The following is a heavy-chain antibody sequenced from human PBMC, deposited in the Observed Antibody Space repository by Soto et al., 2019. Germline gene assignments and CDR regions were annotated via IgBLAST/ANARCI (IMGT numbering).Heavy chain of an antibody. CDR2: ITPYTGNT. J-gene: IGHJ4*02. Sequence: QVQLVQSRAEVKKPGASVKVSCKASGYTFTNYGVSWVRQAPGQGLEWMGWITPYTGNTHYAQRLQGRVTLATDSSASTACMELSSLRPDDTALYYCARGVVGAPLDYWGQGYLVIFSS. D-gene: IGHD2-15*01. CDR1: GYTFTNYG. V-gene: IGHV1-18*01. CDR3: ARGVVGAPLDY.